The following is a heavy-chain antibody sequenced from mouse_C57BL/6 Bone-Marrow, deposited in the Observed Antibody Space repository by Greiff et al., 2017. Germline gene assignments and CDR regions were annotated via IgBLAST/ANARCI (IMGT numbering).Heavy chain of an antibody. CDR3: ARDDPYYFDY. CDR1: GFTFSSYA. CDR2: ISDGGSYT. Sequence: DVKLQESGGGLVKPGGSLKLSCAASGFTFSSYAMSWVRQTPEKRLEWVATISDGGSYTYYPDNVKGRFTISRDNAKNNLYLQMSHLKSEDTAMYYCARDDPYYFDYWGQGTTLTVSS. V-gene: IGHV5-4*01. J-gene: IGHJ2*01.